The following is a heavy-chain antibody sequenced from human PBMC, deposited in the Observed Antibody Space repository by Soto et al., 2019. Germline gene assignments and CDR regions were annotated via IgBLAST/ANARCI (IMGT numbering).Heavy chain of an antibody. Sequence: EVQLLESGGGLVQPGGSLRLSCAASGFTFSSYAMSWVRQAPGKGLEWVSAISGSGGSTYYADSVKGRFTNSRDNSKNTLYLQMNSLRAEDTAVYYCAKDGIVVVPAAISSAFDIWGQGTMVTVSS. J-gene: IGHJ3*02. CDR1: GFTFSSYA. CDR2: ISGSGGST. CDR3: AKDGIVVVPAAISSAFDI. V-gene: IGHV3-23*01. D-gene: IGHD2-2*02.